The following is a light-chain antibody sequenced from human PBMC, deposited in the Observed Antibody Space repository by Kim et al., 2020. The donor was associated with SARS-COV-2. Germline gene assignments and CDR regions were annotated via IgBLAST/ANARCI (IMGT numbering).Light chain of an antibody. V-gene: IGLV3-19*01. Sequence: SYELTQDPAVSVALGQTVRITCQGASIRTYYASWYQQKPGQAPVLVIYDKNNRPSGIPDRFSGSSSGDTASLTIPGTQAEDEADYYCHSRDSRGNHGVFG. CDR1: SIRTYY. J-gene: IGLJ3*02. CDR2: DKN. CDR3: HSRDSRGNHGV.